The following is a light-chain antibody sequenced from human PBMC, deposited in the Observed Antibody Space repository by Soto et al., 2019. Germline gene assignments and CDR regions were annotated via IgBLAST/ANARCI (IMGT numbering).Light chain of an antibody. V-gene: IGKV1-33*01. Sequence: QMTQSPSSLYASVGDRVTITCRASHDISTHLNWYQQMPGKAPKLLIYESSNVQTGVPSRFSGRGSGTEFVFTISSLQPEDIGTYYCQQYDKVGITFGQGTRL. J-gene: IGKJ5*01. CDR3: QQYDKVGIT. CDR1: HDISTH. CDR2: ESS.